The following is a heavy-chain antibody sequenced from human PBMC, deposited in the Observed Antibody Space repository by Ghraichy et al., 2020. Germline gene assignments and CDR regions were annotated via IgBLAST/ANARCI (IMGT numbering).Heavy chain of an antibody. J-gene: IGHJ4*02. CDR2: IYQNHNT. D-gene: IGHD6-19*01. CDR1: EFSVRDNY. V-gene: IGHV3-53*01. CDR3: ASRLGVADARDSGY. Sequence: GESLNISCEASEFSVRDNYMSWVRLAPGKGLEWISVIYQNHNTYYANSVRGRFTVSRDDSKNTVYLQMNSLRAEDTAMYYCASRLGVADARDSGYWGQGTLVTVSS.